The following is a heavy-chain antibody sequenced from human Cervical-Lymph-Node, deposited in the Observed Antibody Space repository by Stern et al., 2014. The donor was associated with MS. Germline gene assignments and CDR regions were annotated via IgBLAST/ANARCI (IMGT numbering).Heavy chain of an antibody. V-gene: IGHV3-9*01. D-gene: IGHD1-7*01. CDR2: ISRNSGVM. CDR3: ARRNGNYEFDY. CDR1: GFNLDDYA. J-gene: IGHJ4*02. Sequence: EVQLVESGGGLVQPGRSLRLSCAASGFNLDDYAMHWVRPAPGKGLEWVSGISRNSGVMGYADSVKGRFTISRDNAKNSLYLQMNSLRAEDTALYYCARRNGNYEFDYWGQGTLVTVSS.